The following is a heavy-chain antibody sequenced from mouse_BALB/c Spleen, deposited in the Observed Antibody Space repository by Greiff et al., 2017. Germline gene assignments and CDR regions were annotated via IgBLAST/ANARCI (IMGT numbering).Heavy chain of an antibody. V-gene: IGHV2-6-7*01. D-gene: IGHD2-14*01. CDR3: AREGYYYAMDY. CDR2: IWGDGST. CDR1: GFSLTGYG. Sequence: VQVVESGPGLVAPSQSLSITCTVSGFSLTGYGVNWVRQPPGKGLEWLGMIWGDGSTDYNSALKSRLSISKDNSKSQVFLKMNSLQTDDTARYYCAREGYYYAMDYWGQGTSVTVSS. J-gene: IGHJ4*01.